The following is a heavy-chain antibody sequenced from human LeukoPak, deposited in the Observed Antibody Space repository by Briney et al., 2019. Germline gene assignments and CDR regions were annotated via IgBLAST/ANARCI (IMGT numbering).Heavy chain of an antibody. CDR2: ILYDGSNK. CDR1: GFTFSHYT. D-gene: IGHD1-20*01. V-gene: IGHV3-30-3*01. CDR3: ARDGLTGKTDGTLDS. J-gene: IGHJ4*02. Sequence: GGSLRLSCVASGFTFSHYTMHWVRQAPGKGLEWVAFILYDGSNKYYADSVKGRFTISRDDSKNTLYLQMNSLRAEDTAMYACARDGLTGKTDGTLDSWGQGTLVTVSS.